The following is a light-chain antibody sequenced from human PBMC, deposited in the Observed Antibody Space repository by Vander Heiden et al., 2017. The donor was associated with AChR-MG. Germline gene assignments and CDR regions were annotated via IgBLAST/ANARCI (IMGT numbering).Light chain of an antibody. J-gene: IGKJ5*01. CDR1: QSLLDSNGYNY. CDR3: WQSLQTGFT. V-gene: IGKV2-28*01. CDR2: LGS. Sequence: DIAMTQSPPSLPVTPGEPASISCRSSQSLLDSNGYNYLDWYLQKPGQSPQLLIDLGSNRASGVPDRFSGSESGTDFTLKISRVEAEDVGVYYCWQSLQTGFTFGQGTRLEIK.